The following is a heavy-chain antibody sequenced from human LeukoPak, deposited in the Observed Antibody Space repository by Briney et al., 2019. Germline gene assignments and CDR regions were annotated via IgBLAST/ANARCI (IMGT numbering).Heavy chain of an antibody. CDR3: ARDNTMVRGVPLY. V-gene: IGHV4-34*01. J-gene: IGHJ4*02. CDR2: INHSGST. D-gene: IGHD3-10*01. Sequence: PSETLSLTCAVYGGSFSGYYWSWIRQPPGKGLEWIGEINHSGSTNYNPSLKSRVTISVDTPKNQFSLKLSSVTAADTAVYYCARDNTMVRGVPLYWGQGTLVTVSS. CDR1: GGSFSGYY.